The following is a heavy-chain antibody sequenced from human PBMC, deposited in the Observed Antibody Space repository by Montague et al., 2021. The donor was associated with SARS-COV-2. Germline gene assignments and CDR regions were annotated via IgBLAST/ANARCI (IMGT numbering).Heavy chain of an antibody. D-gene: IGHD3-10*01. Sequence: SLSLSCAASGFTFSSYALHSVRQAPGKGLEWVAVISYDGSNKYYADSLKGRFTISRDNSKNTLYLQMNSLRAEDTAVYYCARAAQKQYVLLWFGELLHDAFDIWGQGTMVTVSS. J-gene: IGHJ3*02. CDR3: ARAAQKQYVLLWFGELLHDAFDI. CDR2: ISYDGSNK. V-gene: IGHV3-30-3*01. CDR1: GFTFSSYA.